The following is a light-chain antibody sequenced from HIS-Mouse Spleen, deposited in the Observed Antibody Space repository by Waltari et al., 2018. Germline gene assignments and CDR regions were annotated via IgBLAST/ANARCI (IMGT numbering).Light chain of an antibody. V-gene: IGLV1-40*01. CDR1: SSNTGAGYD. Sequence: QSVLTQPPSVSGAPGQRVTIPCPGTSSNTGAGYDVPWYQQLPGTAPKLLIYGNSNRPSGVPDRFSGSKSGTSASLAITGLQAEDEADYYCQSYDSSLSGYVFGTGTKVTVL. CDR3: QSYDSSLSGYV. CDR2: GNS. J-gene: IGLJ1*01.